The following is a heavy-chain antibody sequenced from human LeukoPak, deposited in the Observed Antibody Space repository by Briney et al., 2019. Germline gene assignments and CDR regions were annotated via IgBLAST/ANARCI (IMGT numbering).Heavy chain of an antibody. CDR1: GDSISSGYY. CDR2: IYHSGST. CDR3: ARIRAIFGLPHYYMDV. Sequence: SETLSLTCTVPGDSISSGYYWGWIRQPPGKGLEWIGSIYHSGSTYYNPSLKSRVTISVDTSKNQFSLKLSSVTAADTAVYYCARIRAIFGLPHYYMDVRGKGTTVTVSS. J-gene: IGHJ6*03. D-gene: IGHD3/OR15-3a*01. V-gene: IGHV4-38-2*02.